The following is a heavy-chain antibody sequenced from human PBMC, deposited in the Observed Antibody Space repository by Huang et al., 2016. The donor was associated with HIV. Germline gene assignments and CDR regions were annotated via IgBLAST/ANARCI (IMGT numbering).Heavy chain of an antibody. V-gene: IGHV1-8*01. CDR3: ARGLGRTRRFDY. CDR1: GYTFSNYD. Sequence: QVQLVQSGAAVRKPGASVKVSCKASGYTFSNYDINWVRQASGQGLEWMGWMNPNRGKTGYAQKFKGRVAMTRNTSMTTAYMELRSLRSDDTAVYFCARGLGRTRRFDYWGQGALVNVYS. CDR2: MNPNRGKT. J-gene: IGHJ4*02. D-gene: IGHD2-2*01.